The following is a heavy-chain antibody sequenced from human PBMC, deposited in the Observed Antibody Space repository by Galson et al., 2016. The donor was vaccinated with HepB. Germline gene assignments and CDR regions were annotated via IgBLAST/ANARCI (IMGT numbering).Heavy chain of an antibody. J-gene: IGHJ6*04. CDR3: ARGGKYCSGGSCYYYFYYGMDV. Sequence: TLSLTCTVSGGSISSGDYYWSWIRQPPGKGLEWIGYIYYSGSTYYNPSLKSRVTISVDTSKNQFSLKLSSVTAADTAVYYCARGGKYCSGGSCYYYFYYGMDVWGKGTTVTVSS. CDR2: IYYSGST. D-gene: IGHD2-15*01. CDR1: GGSISSGDYY. V-gene: IGHV4-30-4*01.